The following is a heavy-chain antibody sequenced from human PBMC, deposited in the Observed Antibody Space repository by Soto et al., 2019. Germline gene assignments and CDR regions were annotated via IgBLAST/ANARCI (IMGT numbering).Heavy chain of an antibody. D-gene: IGHD1-26*01. V-gene: IGHV1-18*01. J-gene: IGHJ5*02. Sequence: QVQLVQSGVEVKKPGASVRVSCKASGYTFISYGISWLRQAPGQGPEWMGWISTYNGNTNYAQKVQGRVTMTTDTSTSTAYLEQRSVRCEATDVYYCARGGASDLRIVGNVLAPWGKGTLVTAS. CDR2: ISTYNGNT. CDR3: ARGGASDLRIVGNVLAP. CDR1: GYTFISYG.